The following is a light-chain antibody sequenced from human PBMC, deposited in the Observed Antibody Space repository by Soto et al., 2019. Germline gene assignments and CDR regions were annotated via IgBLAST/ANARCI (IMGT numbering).Light chain of an antibody. CDR3: SSYTSSSTHWV. CDR2: EVS. V-gene: IGLV2-14*01. Sequence: QSALTQPASVSGSPGQSITISCTGTSSDVGGYNYVSWYQQHPGKAPKLMIYEVSNRPSGVSNRFSGSKSGNTTSLTISGLQPDDEADYHCSSYTSSSTHWVFGGGTKVTVL. CDR1: SSDVGGYNY. J-gene: IGLJ3*02.